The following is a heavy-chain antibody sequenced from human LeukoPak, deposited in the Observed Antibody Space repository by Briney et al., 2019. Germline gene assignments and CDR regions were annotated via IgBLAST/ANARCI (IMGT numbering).Heavy chain of an antibody. CDR2: IYYSGST. D-gene: IGHD3-3*01. CDR1: GGSISSGDYY. Sequence: PSETLSLTCTVSGGSISSGDYYWSWIRQPPGKGLEWIGYIYYSGSTYYNPSLKSRVTISVDTSKNQFSLKLSSVTAADTAVYYCARRYYDFWSGKYNWFDPWGQGTLVTVSS. CDR3: ARRYYDFWSGKYNWFDP. V-gene: IGHV4-30-4*01. J-gene: IGHJ5*02.